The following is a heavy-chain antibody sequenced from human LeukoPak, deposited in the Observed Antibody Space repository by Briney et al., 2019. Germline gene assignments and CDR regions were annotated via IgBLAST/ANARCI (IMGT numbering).Heavy chain of an antibody. D-gene: IGHD6-19*01. J-gene: IGHJ4*02. Sequence: SETLSLTCTVSGGSISSYYWSWIRQPPGKGLEWIGYIYYSGSTNYNPSLKSRVTISVDTSNNQFSLKLSSVTAADTAVYYCARNYNAKAVAGFDSWGQGTLVTVSS. CDR3: ARNYNAKAVAGFDS. V-gene: IGHV4-59*01. CDR1: GGSISSYY. CDR2: IYYSGST.